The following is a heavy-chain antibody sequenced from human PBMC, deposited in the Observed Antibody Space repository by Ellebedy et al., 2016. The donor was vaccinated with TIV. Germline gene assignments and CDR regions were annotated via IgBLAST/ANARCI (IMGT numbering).Heavy chain of an antibody. CDR2: IIPIFGTA. J-gene: IGHJ6*02. V-gene: IGHV1-69*13. D-gene: IGHD3-10*01. CDR3: AIERYGSGGTEENYNYYYYGLAV. CDR1: GRTFSNYI. Sequence: SVKVSXKASGRTFSNYIISWVRQAPGQGLEWMGQIIPIFGTAQYAQKFQGRVTITADESTSTAYMELSSLRLEDTAVYYCAIERYGSGGTEENYNYYYYGLAVWGQGTTVIVSS.